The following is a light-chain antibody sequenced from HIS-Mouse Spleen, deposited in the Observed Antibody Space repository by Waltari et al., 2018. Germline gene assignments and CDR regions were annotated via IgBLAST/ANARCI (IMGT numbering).Light chain of an antibody. CDR2: GNN. CDR1: SSNIGSNY. V-gene: IGLV1-47*01. J-gene: IGLJ3*02. Sequence: QSVLTQPPSASGTPGQRVTISCSGSSSNIGSNYVYWYQQLTGTAPHLLIDGNNRRPSGGPDGFYASKSGTSAALAISWLRSEDEADYYCAAWDDSRSGRVFGGGTKLTVL. CDR3: AAWDDSRSGRV.